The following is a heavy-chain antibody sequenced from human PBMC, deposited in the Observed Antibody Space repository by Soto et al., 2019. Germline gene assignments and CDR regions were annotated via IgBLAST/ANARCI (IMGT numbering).Heavy chain of an antibody. CDR1: GSTFSKFG. CDR3: ARDGGSHGPSYFDS. Sequence: VQLVESGGGVVQPGRSLRLSCVASGSTFSKFGMHWVRQAPGKGPEWVAVIWYDGSNKYYGESVKGRFSISRDNSKNTVYLDISSLRTEDTAVYYFARDGGSHGPSYFDSWGQGSLVIVSS. CDR2: IWYDGSNK. D-gene: IGHD3-16*01. J-gene: IGHJ4*02. V-gene: IGHV3-33*01.